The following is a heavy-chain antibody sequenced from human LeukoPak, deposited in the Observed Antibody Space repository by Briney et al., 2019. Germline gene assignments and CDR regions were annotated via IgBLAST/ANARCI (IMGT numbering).Heavy chain of an antibody. V-gene: IGHV3-21*01. D-gene: IGHD4-17*01. Sequence: GGSLRLSCAASGFTFSSYSMNWVRQAPGKGLEWVSSISSSSYIYYADSVKGRFTISRDNAKNSLYLQMNSLRAEDTAVYYCAREKGYGDYYFDYWGQGTLVTVSS. CDR1: GFTFSSYS. J-gene: IGHJ4*02. CDR3: AREKGYGDYYFDY. CDR2: ISSSSYI.